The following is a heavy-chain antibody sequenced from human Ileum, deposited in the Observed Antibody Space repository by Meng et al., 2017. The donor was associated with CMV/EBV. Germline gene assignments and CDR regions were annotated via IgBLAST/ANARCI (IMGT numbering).Heavy chain of an antibody. CDR2: IKQDGSEK. Sequence: GESLKISCAASGFTFSSYWMSWVRQAPGKGLEWVANIKQDGSEKYYVDSVKGRFTISRDNAKNSLYLQMNSLRAEDTAVYCCARRGPGYCSSTSCSSYWFDPWGQGTLVTVSS. CDR1: GFTFSSYW. CDR3: ARRGPGYCSSTSCSSYWFDP. J-gene: IGHJ5*02. D-gene: IGHD2-2*01. V-gene: IGHV3-7*01.